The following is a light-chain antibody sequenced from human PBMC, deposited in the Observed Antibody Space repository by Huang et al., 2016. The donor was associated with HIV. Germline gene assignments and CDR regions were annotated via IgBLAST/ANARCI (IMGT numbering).Light chain of an antibody. CDR3: QQYDKWPPGLT. V-gene: IGKV3D-15*01. CDR1: QNVRNN. CDR2: ETS. Sequence: EIMMTQSPATLSVSPGGRATLSCRASQNVRNNLAWYQQKTGQAPRLLIYETSTRASGIPARFSGSGSATDFTLTISGLQSEDFAIYYCQQYDKWPPGLTFGAGTKVEI. J-gene: IGKJ4*01.